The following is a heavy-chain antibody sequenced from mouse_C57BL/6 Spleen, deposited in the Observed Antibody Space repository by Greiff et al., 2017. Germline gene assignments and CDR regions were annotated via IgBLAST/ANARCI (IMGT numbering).Heavy chain of an antibody. CDR3: TRRGDYGSRGYFDV. J-gene: IGHJ1*03. D-gene: IGHD1-1*01. CDR2: IDPETGGT. CDR1: GYTFTDYE. V-gene: IGHV1-15*01. Sequence: VKLVESGAELVRPGASVTLSCKASGYTFTDYEMHWVKQTPVHGLEWIGAIDPETGGTAYNQKFKGKAILTADKSSSTAYMELRSLTSEDSAVYYCTRRGDYGSRGYFDVWGTGTTVTVSS.